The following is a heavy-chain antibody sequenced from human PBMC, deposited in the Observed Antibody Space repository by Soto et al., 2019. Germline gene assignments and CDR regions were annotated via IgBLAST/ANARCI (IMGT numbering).Heavy chain of an antibody. Sequence: GWSLRLACASSVFNFMSYWMKWVRRAPGKGLEWLANIREDGRDMYYVDSVKGRFTVSRDNAENSLYLDMNSLRAEDTAVYYCARGTPTPGTDYWGQGTLVTVSS. CDR3: ARGTPTPGTDY. J-gene: IGHJ4*01. CDR2: IREDGRDM. D-gene: IGHD1-26*01. V-gene: IGHV3-7*03. CDR1: VFNFMSYW.